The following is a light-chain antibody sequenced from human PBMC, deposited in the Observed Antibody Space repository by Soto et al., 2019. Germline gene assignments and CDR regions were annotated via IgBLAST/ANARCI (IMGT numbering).Light chain of an antibody. Sequence: DFQMTQSPSSLSASVGDRVTITCRASQDISDHLSWYQHKPGKVPKLLIYEASTLQSGVPSRFSGGGSGTDFTLTISSLQPEDVATYYCQKYNRTPRTFGQGTKEELK. V-gene: IGKV1-27*01. J-gene: IGKJ1*01. CDR1: QDISDH. CDR3: QKYNRTPRT. CDR2: EAS.